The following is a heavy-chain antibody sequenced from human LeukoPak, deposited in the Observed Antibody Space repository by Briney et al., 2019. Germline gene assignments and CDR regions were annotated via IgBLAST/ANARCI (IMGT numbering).Heavy chain of an antibody. D-gene: IGHD2-21*02. V-gene: IGHV4-4*07. Sequence: SETLSLTCTVSGGSISSYYWSWIRQPAGKGLEWIGRIYTSGSTNYTPSLKSRVTMSVDTSKNQFSLKLSSVTAADTAVYYCARSGCGGDCYSASNYWYFDLWGRGTLVTVSS. CDR3: ARSGCGGDCYSASNYWYFDL. J-gene: IGHJ2*01. CDR2: IYTSGST. CDR1: GGSISSYY.